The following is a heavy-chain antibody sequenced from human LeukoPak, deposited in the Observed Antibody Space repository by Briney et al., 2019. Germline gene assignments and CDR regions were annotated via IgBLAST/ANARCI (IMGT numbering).Heavy chain of an antibody. V-gene: IGHV4-38-2*02. J-gene: IGHJ6*03. Sequence: SETLSLTSTVSGYSIISGYSWGWIRQPPGKGLEWIGSIYHSGSTYYNPSLKSRVTISVDTSKNQFSLKLSSVTAADTAVYYCARTTSNGYYYYMDVWGKGTTVTVSS. D-gene: IGHD2-8*01. CDR2: IYHSGST. CDR3: ARTTSNGYYYYMDV. CDR1: GYSIISGYS.